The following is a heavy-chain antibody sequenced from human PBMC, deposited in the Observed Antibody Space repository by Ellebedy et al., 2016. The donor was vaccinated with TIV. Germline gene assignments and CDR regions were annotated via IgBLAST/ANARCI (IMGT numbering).Heavy chain of an antibody. CDR3: VKDRGDIIRDFDY. D-gene: IGHD2-21*02. V-gene: IGHV3-64D*06. Sequence: GESLKISCSASGFTFSHYAMHWVRQAPGKGLEYVSAINNNGGNTYYADSVKGRFTISIDNSKNTLYLQMSSLRPEYTAMYYCVKDRGDIIRDFDYWGQGTLVTVSS. CDR1: GFTFSHYA. J-gene: IGHJ4*02. CDR2: INNNGGNT.